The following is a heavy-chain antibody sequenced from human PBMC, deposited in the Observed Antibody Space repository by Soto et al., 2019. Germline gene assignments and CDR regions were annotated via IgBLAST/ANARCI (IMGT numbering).Heavy chain of an antibody. CDR3: ARVAATQMLFDP. J-gene: IGHJ5*02. CDR2: IYYSGST. V-gene: IGHV4-30-4*01. D-gene: IGHD2-15*01. CDR1: GGSSSGGDDY. Sequence: SETLCLTCSVSGGSSSGGDDYWSWIRQPPGKGLEWIGYIYYSGSTYYNPSLKSRVTISVDTSKNQFSLKLSSVTAADTAVYYCARVAATQMLFDPWGQGTLVTVSS.